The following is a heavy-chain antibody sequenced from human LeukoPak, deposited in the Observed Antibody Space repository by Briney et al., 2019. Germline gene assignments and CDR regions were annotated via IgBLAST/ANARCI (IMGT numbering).Heavy chain of an antibody. CDR3: ARADSSGYYVREARMEFDY. J-gene: IGHJ4*02. CDR2: INPSGGST. Sequence: ASVKVSCKASGYTFTSYYMHWVRQAPGQGLEWMGIINPSGGSTSYAQKFQGRVTMTRDMSISTAYMELSRLRSDDTAVYYCARADSSGYYVREARMEFDYWGQGTLVTVSS. V-gene: IGHV1-46*03. D-gene: IGHD3-22*01. CDR1: GYTFTSYY.